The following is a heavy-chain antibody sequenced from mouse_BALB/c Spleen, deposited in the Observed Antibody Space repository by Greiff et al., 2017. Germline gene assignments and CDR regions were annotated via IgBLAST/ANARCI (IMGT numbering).Heavy chain of an antibody. J-gene: IGHJ2*01. CDR3: ARILYDYDPYFDY. Sequence: EVKLVESGGGLVQPGGSRKLSCAASGFTFSDYGMAWVRQAPGKGPEWVAFISTLAYSIYYADTVTGRFTISRENAKNTLYLEMSSLRSEDTAMYYCARILYDYDPYFDYWGQGTTRTVSS. D-gene: IGHD2-4*01. V-gene: IGHV5-15*02. CDR1: GFTFSDYG. CDR2: ISTLAYSI.